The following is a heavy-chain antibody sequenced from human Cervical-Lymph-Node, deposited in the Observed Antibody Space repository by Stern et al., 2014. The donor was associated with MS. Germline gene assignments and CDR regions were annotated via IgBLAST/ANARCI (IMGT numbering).Heavy chain of an antibody. CDR2: IYTSGST. D-gene: IGHD2-15*01. J-gene: IGHJ6*02. V-gene: IGHV4-61*02. CDR1: GGSISSGDYY. Sequence: QLQLQESGPGLVKPSQTLSLTCTVSGGSISSGDYYWSWIRQPAGKGLEXIGRIYTSGSTNYNPPLQSRLTISVAPSKNQSSLRLTSATAADTAVYYCARGVGYCRGGSCYYYGMDVWGQGTTVTVSS. CDR3: ARGVGYCRGGSCYYYGMDV.